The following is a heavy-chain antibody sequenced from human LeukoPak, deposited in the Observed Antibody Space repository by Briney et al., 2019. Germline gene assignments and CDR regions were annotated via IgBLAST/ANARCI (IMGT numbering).Heavy chain of an antibody. Sequence: AGALRLSCVASGCTFSGRWMHWVRQVPGKGLMAVSRITPDGRATAYAYSVKGRFTISRDNAKNTIYLEMNSLTAEDTALYYCARSGYYNGYDYWGQGTLVTVSS. J-gene: IGHJ4*02. CDR3: ARSGYYNGYDY. V-gene: IGHV3-74*03. CDR1: GCTFSGRW. D-gene: IGHD1-26*01. CDR2: ITPDGRAT.